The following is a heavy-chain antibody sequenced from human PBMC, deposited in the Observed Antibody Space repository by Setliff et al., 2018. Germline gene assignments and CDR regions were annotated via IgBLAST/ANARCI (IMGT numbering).Heavy chain of an antibody. CDR3: VRDRAAIVVGPPTAAFDI. V-gene: IGHV1-18*01. D-gene: IGHD2-2*01. CDR1: GYTFAKYG. CDR2: ISGYNGYT. Sequence: GASVKVSCKAFGYTFAKYGTSWVRQAPGQGLEWMGWISGYNGYTVYAQKLQGRVTLTTDTSTGTAYMEVRSLRSDDTAQYCCVRDRAAIVVGPPTAAFDIWGQGTMVTVSS. J-gene: IGHJ3*02.